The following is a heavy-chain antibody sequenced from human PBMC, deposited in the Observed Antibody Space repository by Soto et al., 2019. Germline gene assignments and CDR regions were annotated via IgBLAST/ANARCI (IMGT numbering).Heavy chain of an antibody. J-gene: IGHJ4*02. CDR3: SKRGGSAAAGKPFDY. CDR2: IYPGDSDT. V-gene: IGHV5-51*01. CDR1: GYSFTSYW. Sequence: PGESLKISCKGSGYSFTSYWIGWVRQMPGKGLEWMGIIYPGDSDTRYSPSFQGQVTISADKSISTAYLQWSSLKASDTALYYCSKRGGSAAAGKPFDYWGQGTLVTVSS. D-gene: IGHD6-13*01.